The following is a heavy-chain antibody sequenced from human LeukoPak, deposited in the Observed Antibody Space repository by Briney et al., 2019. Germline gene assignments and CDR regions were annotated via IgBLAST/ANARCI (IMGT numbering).Heavy chain of an antibody. CDR2: IYYSGST. V-gene: IGHV4-59*08. J-gene: IGHJ6*02. Sequence: SETLSLTCTVSGGSISSYYWSWIRQPPGKGLEWIGYIYYSGSTNYNPSLKSRVTISVDTSKNQFSLKLSSVTAADTAVYYCARRPYSHGNLYYGMDVWGQGTTVTVSS. CDR1: GGSISSYY. D-gene: IGHD5-18*01. CDR3: ARRPYSHGNLYYGMDV.